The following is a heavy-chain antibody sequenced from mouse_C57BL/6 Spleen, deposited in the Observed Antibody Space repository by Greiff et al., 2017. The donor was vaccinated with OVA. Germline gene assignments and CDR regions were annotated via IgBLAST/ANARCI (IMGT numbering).Heavy chain of an antibody. CDR3: ARKLWSYAMDY. CDR2: IDPSDSYT. V-gene: IGHV1-69*01. D-gene: IGHD1-1*02. J-gene: IGHJ4*01. CDR1: GYTFTSYW. Sequence: QVQLQQPGAELVMPGASVKLSCKASGYTFTSYWMHWVKQRPGQGLEWIGEIDPSDSYTNYNQKFKGKSTLTVDKSSSTAYMQLSSLTSEDSAVYYCARKLWSYAMDYWGQGTSVTVSS.